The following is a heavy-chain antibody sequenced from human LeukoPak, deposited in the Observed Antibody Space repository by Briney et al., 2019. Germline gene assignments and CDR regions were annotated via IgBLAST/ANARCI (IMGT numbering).Heavy chain of an antibody. D-gene: IGHD4-11*01. J-gene: IGHJ6*03. Sequence: SETLSLTCSVSGHSISSGYYWGWIRQPPGKGLEWIGTMYHRGSTYYNPSLKSRVTMSGDTSKNHFSLKLSSVIAADAGVYYCARHRGDNSNPRYYFYYMDVWGKGTTVTVSS. CDR2: MYHRGST. CDR1: GHSISSGYY. V-gene: IGHV4-38-2*01. CDR3: ARHRGDNSNPRYYFYYMDV.